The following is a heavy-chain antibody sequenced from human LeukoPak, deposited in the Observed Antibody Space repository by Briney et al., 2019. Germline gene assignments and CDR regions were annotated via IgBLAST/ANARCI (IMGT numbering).Heavy chain of an antibody. CDR3: ARNLRNYARAPNFYYYYYMDG. J-gene: IGHJ6*03. V-gene: IGHV4-34*01. CDR1: GGSFSGYY. D-gene: IGHD4-11*01. CDR2: INHSGST. Sequence: SETLSLTCAVYGGSFSGYYWSWIRQPPGKGLEWIGEINHSGSTNYNPSLKSRFTISVPTSKNQCPLKLSSVTAADTAVDYCARNLRNYARAPNFYYYYYMDGAGKASTVTV.